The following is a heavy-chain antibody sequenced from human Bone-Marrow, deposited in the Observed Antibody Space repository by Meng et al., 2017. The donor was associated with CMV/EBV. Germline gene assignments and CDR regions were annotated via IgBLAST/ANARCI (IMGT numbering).Heavy chain of an antibody. CDR1: GGSFSGYY. CDR3: ARDVLWFGELLDY. J-gene: IGHJ4*02. V-gene: IGHV4-34*01. CDR2: INHSGST. D-gene: IGHD3-10*01. Sequence: ETLSLTCAVYGGSFSGYYWSWIRQPPGKGLEWVGEINHSGSTNYNPSLKSRVTISVDTSKNQFSLKLSSVTAADTAVYYCARDVLWFGELLDYWGQGTLVTVPS.